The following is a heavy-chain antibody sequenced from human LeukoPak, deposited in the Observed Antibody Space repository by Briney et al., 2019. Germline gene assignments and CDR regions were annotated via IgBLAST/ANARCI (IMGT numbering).Heavy chain of an antibody. CDR2: INHSGST. CDR1: GGSFSGYY. Sequence: SETLSLTCAVYGGSFSGYYWSWIRQPPGKGLEWIGEINHSGSTNYNPSLKSRVTISVDTSKNQFSLKLSSVTAADTAVYYCARIPYLGYGDYVADYWGQGTLVTVSS. V-gene: IGHV4-34*01. CDR3: ARIPYLGYGDYVADY. J-gene: IGHJ4*02. D-gene: IGHD4-17*01.